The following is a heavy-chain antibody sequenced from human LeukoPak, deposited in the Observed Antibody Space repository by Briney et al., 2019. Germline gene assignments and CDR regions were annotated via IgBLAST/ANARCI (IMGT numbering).Heavy chain of an antibody. CDR3: ARDVYPVVY. V-gene: IGHV3-48*04. CDR1: GFTFSSYA. D-gene: IGHD4-23*01. CDR2: ISSSGSTI. Sequence: GGSLRLSCAASGFTFSSYAMHWVRQAPGKGLEWVSYISSSGSTISYEDSVKGRFTISRDNAKNSLYLQMNSLRAEDTAVYYCARDVYPVVYWGQGTLVTVSS. J-gene: IGHJ4*02.